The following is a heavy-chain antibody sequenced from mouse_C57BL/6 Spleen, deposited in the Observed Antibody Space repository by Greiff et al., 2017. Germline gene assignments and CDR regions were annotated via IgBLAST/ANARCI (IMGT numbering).Heavy chain of an antibody. V-gene: IGHV1-55*01. D-gene: IGHD1-1*01. CDR3: ARDYGIDY. CDR2: IYPGSGST. J-gene: IGHJ2*01. Sequence: KPGQGLEWIGDIYPGSGSTNYNEKFKSKATLTVDTSSSTAYMQLSSLTSEDSAVYYCARDYGIDYWGQGTTLTVSS.